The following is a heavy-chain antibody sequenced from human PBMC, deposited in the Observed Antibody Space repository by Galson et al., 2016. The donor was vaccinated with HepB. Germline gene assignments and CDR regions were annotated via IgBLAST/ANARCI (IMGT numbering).Heavy chain of an antibody. CDR3: ARGRLTMVRGLNGYYFDL. CDR2: IKQEGSEK. V-gene: IGHV3-7*03. D-gene: IGHD3-10*01. J-gene: IGHJ4*02. Sequence: SLRLSCAGSGFVFSSYWMSWVRQAPGKGLEWVANIKQEGSEKFYVGSLKGRLTISRDNAKNSLFLQMNSLRADDTAVYYCARGRLTMVRGLNGYYFDLWGQGTLVTVSS. CDR1: GFVFSSYW.